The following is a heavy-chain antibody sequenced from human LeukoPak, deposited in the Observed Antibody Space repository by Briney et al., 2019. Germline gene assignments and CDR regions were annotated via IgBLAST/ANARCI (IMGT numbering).Heavy chain of an antibody. Sequence: PSETLSLTCTVSGGSISSYYWSWIRQPPGKGLEWIGYIYYSGSTNYNPSLKSRVTISVDTSKNQFSLKLSSVTAADTAVYYCARSRATYGYSGSRYYYFDYWGQGTLVTVSS. CDR3: ARSRATYGYSGSRYYYFDY. D-gene: IGHD1-26*01. CDR1: GGSISSYY. V-gene: IGHV4-59*08. CDR2: IYYSGST. J-gene: IGHJ4*02.